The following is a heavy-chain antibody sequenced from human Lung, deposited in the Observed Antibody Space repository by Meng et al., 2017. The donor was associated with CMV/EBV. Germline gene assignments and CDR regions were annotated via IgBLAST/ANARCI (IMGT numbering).Heavy chain of an antibody. J-gene: IGHJ4*02. CDR2: ISSSSSSI. V-gene: IGHV3-48*04. D-gene: IGHD2-2*02. CDR3: ARDAGEGIVVVPAAISDY. CDR1: GFTFNSYR. Sequence: GGSLRLXXAASGFTFNSYRMNWLRQAPGKGLEWVSYISSSSSSIYYTDSVKGRFTISRDNAKNSLYLEMNSLRVDDTGVYFCARDAGEGIVVVPAAISDYWGQGTQVXVSS.